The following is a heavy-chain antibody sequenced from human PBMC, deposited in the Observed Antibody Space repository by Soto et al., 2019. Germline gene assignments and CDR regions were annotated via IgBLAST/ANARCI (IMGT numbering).Heavy chain of an antibody. CDR1: GGSISSYY. J-gene: IGHJ6*02. Sequence: QVQLQESGPGLVKPSETLSLTCTVSGGSISSYYWSWIRQPPGKGLEWIGYIYYSGSTNYNPSLKSRVTIATDTSKNQLSLKLSSVTAADTAVYYCARLITIFGVVKGMDVWGQGTTVTVSS. V-gene: IGHV4-59*01. D-gene: IGHD3-3*01. CDR2: IYYSGST. CDR3: ARLITIFGVVKGMDV.